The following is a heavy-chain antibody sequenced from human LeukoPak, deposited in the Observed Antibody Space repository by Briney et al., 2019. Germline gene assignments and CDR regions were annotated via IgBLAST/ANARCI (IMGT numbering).Heavy chain of an antibody. CDR3: AKGLFSAGRLDY. V-gene: IGHV3-23*01. Sequence: GGSLRLSCAASGFTFTSYAMSWVRQAPGKGLDWVTAISGSADSTYYADSVKGRFTISRDNSKNTLYLQMNNLRAEDTAVYYCAKGLFSAGRLDYWGQGTLVTVSS. CDR1: GFTFTSYA. CDR2: ISGSADST. J-gene: IGHJ4*02.